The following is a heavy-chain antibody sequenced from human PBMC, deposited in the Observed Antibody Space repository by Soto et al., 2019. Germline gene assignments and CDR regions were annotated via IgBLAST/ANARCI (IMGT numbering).Heavy chain of an antibody. V-gene: IGHV3-30-3*01. CDR2: ISYDGSNK. J-gene: IGHJ4*02. Sequence: QVQLVESGGGVVQPGRSLRLSCAASGFTFSSYAMHWVRQAPGKGLEWVAVISYDGSNKYYADSVKSRFTISRDNSKNTLYLQMNSLRAEDTAVYYGARAFPEVVAATELDYWGQGTLVTVSS. CDR3: ARAFPEVVAATELDY. D-gene: IGHD2-15*01. CDR1: GFTFSSYA.